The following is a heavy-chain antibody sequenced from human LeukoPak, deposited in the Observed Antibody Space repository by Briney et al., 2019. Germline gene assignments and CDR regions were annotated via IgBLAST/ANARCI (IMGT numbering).Heavy chain of an antibody. J-gene: IGHJ4*02. CDR3: DPHDSSSPF. V-gene: IGHV3-30-3*01. Sequence: PGGSLRLSCAASGFTFSSYAMHWVRQAPGKGLEWVAFISFDGSNKYYADSVKGRFTISRDNSKNTLYLQMNSLRDEDTAVYYCDPHDSSSPFWGPGTLVTVSS. CDR1: GFTFSSYA. CDR2: ISFDGSNK. D-gene: IGHD6-6*01.